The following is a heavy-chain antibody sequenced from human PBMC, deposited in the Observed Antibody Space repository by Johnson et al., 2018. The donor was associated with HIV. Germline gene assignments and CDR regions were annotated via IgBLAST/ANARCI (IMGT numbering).Heavy chain of an antibody. V-gene: IGHV3-20*04. Sequence: EVQLVESGGGVIRPGGSLRLSCAASGFIFADYGMNWVRQAPGKGLEWVSGIIWNGVRTGYADSVKGRFTISRDSSKNTLYLQMNSLRAEDTAVYYCPVDTEAFDIWGQGTMVTVSS. D-gene: IGHD1-14*01. CDR1: GFIFADYG. CDR2: IIWNGVRT. CDR3: PVDTEAFDI. J-gene: IGHJ3*02.